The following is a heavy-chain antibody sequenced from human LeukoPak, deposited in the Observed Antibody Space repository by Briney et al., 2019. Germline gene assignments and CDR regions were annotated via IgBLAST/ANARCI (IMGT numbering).Heavy chain of an antibody. CDR3: AKDLGGPGYDFWSGYSPLGY. CDR2: ISYDGKNK. Sequence: GRSLRLSCAASGLSFDSSGMHWARQAPGKGLEWVAVISYDGKNKYYADSVKGRFTISRDNSKNTLYLQMNSLRAEDTAVYYCAKDLGGPGYDFWSGYSPLGYWGQGTLVTVSS. V-gene: IGHV3-30*18. CDR1: GLSFDSSG. J-gene: IGHJ4*02. D-gene: IGHD3-3*01.